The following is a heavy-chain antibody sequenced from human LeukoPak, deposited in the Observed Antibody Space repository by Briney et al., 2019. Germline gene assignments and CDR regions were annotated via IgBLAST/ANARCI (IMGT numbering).Heavy chain of an antibody. J-gene: IGHJ4*02. D-gene: IGHD3-10*01. Sequence: SETLSLTCAVYGGSFSGYYWSWIRQPPGKGLEWIGEINHSGSTNYNPSLKSRVTISVDTSKNQFSLKLSSVTAADTAVYYCARVHYGSGSYLDYWGQGTLVTVSS. CDR2: INHSGST. CDR3: ARVHYGSGSYLDY. V-gene: IGHV4-34*01. CDR1: GGSFSGYY.